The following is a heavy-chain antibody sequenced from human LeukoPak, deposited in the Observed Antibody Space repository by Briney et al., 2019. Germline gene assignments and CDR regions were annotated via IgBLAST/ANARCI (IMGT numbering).Heavy chain of an antibody. D-gene: IGHD2-2*01. CDR1: GSSISNGFF. V-gene: IGHV4-38-2*02. CDR2: IQNGGDS. J-gene: IGHJ4*02. CDR3: ARGMGRFCTRSSCYLSFVY. Sequence: KPSETLSLTCNVSGSSISNGFFWAWIRPSPGKGLEWIGSIQNGGDSYYNPSPKSRTTMSVDTSKNQFSLKLTSVTAADTAVFYCARGMGRFCTRSSCYLSFVYWGQGTLVTVSS.